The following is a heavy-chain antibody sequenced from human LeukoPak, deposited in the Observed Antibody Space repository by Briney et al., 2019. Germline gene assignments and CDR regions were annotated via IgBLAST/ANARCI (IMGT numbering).Heavy chain of an antibody. Sequence: GGSLRLSCAASGFTFSSYGMHWVRQAPGKGLEWVAFIRYDGSNKYYADSVKGRFTISRDNSKNTLYLQMNSLRAEDTAVYYCAKGLHDYSNRYLDYWGQGTLVTVSS. CDR3: AKGLHDYSNRYLDY. D-gene: IGHD4-11*01. CDR2: IRYDGSNK. V-gene: IGHV3-30*02. CDR1: GFTFSSYG. J-gene: IGHJ4*02.